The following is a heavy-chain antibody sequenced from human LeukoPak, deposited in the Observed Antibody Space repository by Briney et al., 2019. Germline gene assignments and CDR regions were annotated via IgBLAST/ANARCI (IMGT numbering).Heavy chain of an antibody. CDR1: GGSISTYY. Sequence: SETLSLACTVSGGSISTYYWSWIRQPPGKGLEWIGYIYYGGSTNYNPSLKSRVTISVDTSKNQFSLKLSSVTAADTAMYYCARDGRIAVAGFYYYYGMDVWGQGTTVTVSS. V-gene: IGHV4-59*01. J-gene: IGHJ6*02. CDR2: IYYGGST. CDR3: ARDGRIAVAGFYYYYGMDV. D-gene: IGHD6-19*01.